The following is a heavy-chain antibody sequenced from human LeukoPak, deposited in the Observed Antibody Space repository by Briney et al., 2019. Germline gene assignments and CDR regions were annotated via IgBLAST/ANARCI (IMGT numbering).Heavy chain of an antibody. CDR3: ARGVPAASPWWFDP. J-gene: IGHJ5*02. V-gene: IGHV1-2*02. Sequence: GASVKVSCKASGYTFTGYYMHWVRQAPGQGLEWMGWSNPNSGGTNYAQKFQGRVTMTRDTSISTAYMELSRLRSDDTAVYYCARGVPAASPWWFDPWGQGTLVTVTS. D-gene: IGHD2-2*01. CDR1: GYTFTGYY. CDR2: SNPNSGGT.